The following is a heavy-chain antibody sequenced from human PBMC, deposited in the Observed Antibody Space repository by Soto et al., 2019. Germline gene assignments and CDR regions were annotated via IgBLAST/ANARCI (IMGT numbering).Heavy chain of an antibody. V-gene: IGHV4-59*11. CDR1: GASIINHY. CDR2: VSNTATT. J-gene: IGHJ5*02. Sequence: SETLSLTCTVSGASIINHYWAWIRQSPGRGLESIGYVSNTATTNYNPSLKSRVTISVDTSKNQFSLKLSSVTAADTAVYYCARDSRSWFDPWGQGTLVTVSS. CDR3: ARDSRSWFDP.